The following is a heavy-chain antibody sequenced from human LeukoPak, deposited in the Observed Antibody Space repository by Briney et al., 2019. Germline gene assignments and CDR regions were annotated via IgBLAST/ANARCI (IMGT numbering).Heavy chain of an antibody. V-gene: IGHV3-66*01. J-gene: IGHJ4*02. CDR3: ARGDFDH. CDR2: IFSAGST. CDR1: GSTVGTSF. Sequence: GGSLRLSCAVSGSTVGTSFVSWVRQAPGRGLEWVSIIFSAGSTYYADSVRGRFIISRDNSRNTAYLQMSSLRVEDTAVYYCARGDFDHWGQGTLVTVSS.